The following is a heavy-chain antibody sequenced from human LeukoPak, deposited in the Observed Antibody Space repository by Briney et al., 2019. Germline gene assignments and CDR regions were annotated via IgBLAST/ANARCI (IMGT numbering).Heavy chain of an antibody. D-gene: IGHD3-22*01. Sequence: PGESLKISCKGSGYSFTSYWIAWVRQMPGKGLELMGSIYPGDSDIRYSPSFQGQVTISADKSFTTAYLQWRSLKASDTAMYYCTRQGVYFSDSSAFYYWGQGTRVTVSS. V-gene: IGHV5-51*01. CDR3: TRQGVYFSDSSAFYY. CDR2: IYPGDSDI. J-gene: IGHJ4*02. CDR1: GYSFTSYW.